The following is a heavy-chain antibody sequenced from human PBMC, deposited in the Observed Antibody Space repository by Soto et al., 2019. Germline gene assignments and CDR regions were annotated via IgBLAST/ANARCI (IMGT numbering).Heavy chain of an antibody. CDR2: ISYDGSNK. CDR1: GFTFSSYA. CDR3: ARDRGYSGYGPPAY. V-gene: IGHV3-30-3*01. D-gene: IGHD5-12*01. Sequence: QVQLVESGGGVVQPGRSLRLSCAASGFTFSSYAMHWVRQAPGKGLEWVAVISYDGSNKYYADSVKGRFTISRDNSKNTLYLQMNNLRAEDTAVYYCARDRGYSGYGPPAYWGQGTLVTVSS. J-gene: IGHJ4*02.